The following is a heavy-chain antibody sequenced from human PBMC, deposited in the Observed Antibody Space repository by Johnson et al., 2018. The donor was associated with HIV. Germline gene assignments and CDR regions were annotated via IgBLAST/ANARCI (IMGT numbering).Heavy chain of an antibody. CDR3: ARATAYGGRVDGFDI. CDR1: GFTFSSYA. D-gene: IGHD4-23*01. V-gene: IGHV3-30-3*01. J-gene: IGHJ3*02. CDR2: ISYDGSNK. Sequence: QVQLVESGGGVVQAGRSLRLSCVASGFTFSSYAMHWVRQAPGKGLEWVAVISYDGSNKYYADSVKGRFTISRDNSKNTLYLQMNSLRGEDTALYYCARATAYGGRVDGFDIWGQGTMVTVSS.